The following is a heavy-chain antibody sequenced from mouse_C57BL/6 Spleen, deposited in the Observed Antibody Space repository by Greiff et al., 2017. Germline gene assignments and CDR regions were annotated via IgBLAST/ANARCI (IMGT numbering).Heavy chain of an antibody. J-gene: IGHJ2*01. D-gene: IGHD2-1*01. CDR1: GFTFSDYG. V-gene: IGHV5-17*01. CDR3: ARGRSTMVTTGYYFDY. CDR2: ISSGSSTI. Sequence: EVKLVESGGGLVKPGGSLKLSCAASGFTFSDYGMHWVRQAPEKGLEWVAYISSGSSTIYYADTVKGRFTISRDNAKNTLFLQMTSLRSEDTAMYYCARGRSTMVTTGYYFDYWGQGTTLTVSS.